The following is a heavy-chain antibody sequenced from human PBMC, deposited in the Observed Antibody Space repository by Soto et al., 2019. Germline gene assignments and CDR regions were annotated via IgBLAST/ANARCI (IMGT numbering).Heavy chain of an antibody. D-gene: IGHD2-8*01. CDR2: INAGNGNT. J-gene: IGHJ4*02. CDR3: ARATDSVLMVYASPDY. CDR1: GYTFTSYA. Sequence: ASVKVSCKASGYTFTSYAVHWVRQAPGQRLEWMGWINAGNGNTKYSQKFQGRVTITRDTSASTAYMELSSLRSEDTAVYYCARATDSVLMVYASPDYWGQGTLVTVSS. V-gene: IGHV1-3*01.